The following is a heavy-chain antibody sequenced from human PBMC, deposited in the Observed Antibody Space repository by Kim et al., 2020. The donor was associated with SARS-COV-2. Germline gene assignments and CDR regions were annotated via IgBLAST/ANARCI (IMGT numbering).Heavy chain of an antibody. J-gene: IGHJ4*02. CDR2: ISYDGSNK. Sequence: GGSLRLSCAASGFTFSSYAMHWVRQAPGKGLEWVAVISYDGSNKYYADSVKGRFTISRDNSKNTLYLQMNSLRAEDTAVYYCARGGHIVVVTGRHYWGQGTLVTVSS. D-gene: IGHD2-21*02. V-gene: IGHV3-30*04. CDR3: ARGGHIVVVTGRHY. CDR1: GFTFSSYA.